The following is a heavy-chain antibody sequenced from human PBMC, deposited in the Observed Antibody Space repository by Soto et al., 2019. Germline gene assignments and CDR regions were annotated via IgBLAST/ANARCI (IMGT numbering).Heavy chain of an antibody. V-gene: IGHV3-30*18. CDR1: RFTFSSYG. Sequence: GGSLRLSCAASRFTFSSYGMHWVRQAPGKGLEWVALISHVGNNENYADSVKGRFTISRDNSKNTLYLQMNSLRAEDTAVYYCAKDRFVSGWYSIDYWGQGTLVTVSS. J-gene: IGHJ4*02. D-gene: IGHD6-19*01. CDR3: AKDRFVSGWYSIDY. CDR2: ISHVGNNE.